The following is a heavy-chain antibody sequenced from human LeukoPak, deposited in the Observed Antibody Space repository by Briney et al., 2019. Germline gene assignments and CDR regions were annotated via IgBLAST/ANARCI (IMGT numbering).Heavy chain of an antibody. CDR1: GFTFSSYA. V-gene: IGHV3-23*01. Sequence: GASLRLSCAASGFTFSSYAMSWVRQAPGKGLEWVSAISNSGGNTFYADSVKGRFTISRDNSKNTLYLQMNSLRAEDTAIYYCAKDPRYCSSTICYYWGQGTLVTVSS. CDR2: ISNSGGNT. J-gene: IGHJ4*02. CDR3: AKDPRYCSSTICYY. D-gene: IGHD2-2*01.